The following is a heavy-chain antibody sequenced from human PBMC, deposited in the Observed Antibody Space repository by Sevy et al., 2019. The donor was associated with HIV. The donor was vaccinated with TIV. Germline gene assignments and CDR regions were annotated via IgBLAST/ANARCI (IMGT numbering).Heavy chain of an antibody. J-gene: IGHJ4*02. CDR3: AKDRRYGDIGLFDY. CDR1: GFTFSSYA. D-gene: IGHD4-17*01. CDR2: ISGRGDTT. Sequence: GSSLRLSCGASGFTFSSYAMSWVRQAPGKGLEWVSVISGRGDTTYYADSVKGRFTLSRDNSKNTLYLQMNSLRVEDTAVYYCAKDRRYGDIGLFDYWGQGTLVTVSS. V-gene: IGHV3-23*01.